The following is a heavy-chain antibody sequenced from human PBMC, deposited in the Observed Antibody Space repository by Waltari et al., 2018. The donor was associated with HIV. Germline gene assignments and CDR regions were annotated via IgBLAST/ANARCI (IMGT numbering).Heavy chain of an antibody. J-gene: IGHJ6*02. Sequence: QVQLQESGPGLVRPSGTLSLTCAVSGVSISSSNWWSWVGQPPGKGLGWIGEIYHSRTTHYNPSLQSRVTISVDKSMKQFSLKLTAVTAADTAMYYCARHRVGFDVSLVYGMDVWGQGTTVTVSS. D-gene: IGHD3-16*01. CDR3: ARHRVGFDVSLVYGMDV. V-gene: IGHV4-4*02. CDR1: GVSISSSNW. CDR2: IYHSRTT.